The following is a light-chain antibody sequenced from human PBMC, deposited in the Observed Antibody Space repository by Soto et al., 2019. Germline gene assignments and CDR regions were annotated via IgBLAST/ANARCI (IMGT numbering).Light chain of an antibody. V-gene: IGKV3D-15*01. CDR2: DAS. CDR3: QQYHNWVT. Sequence: EIVMTQSPGTLSVSPGERATLSCGASQSVSSNLAWYQQKPGQAPRLLIYDASTMATGIPARFSGSGSGTEFILTISSLQSEDFAVYYCQQYHNWVTFGGGTKVEIK. CDR1: QSVSSN. J-gene: IGKJ4*01.